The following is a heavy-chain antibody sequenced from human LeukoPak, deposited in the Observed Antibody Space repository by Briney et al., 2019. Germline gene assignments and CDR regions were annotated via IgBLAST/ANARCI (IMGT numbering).Heavy chain of an antibody. J-gene: IGHJ6*03. Sequence: SETLSLTCTVSGGSISSYYWSWIRQPPGKGLEWIGYIYYSGSTNYNPSLKSRVTISVDTSKNQFSLKLSSVTAADTAVYYCLITSYYYYYMDVWGKGTTVTVSS. V-gene: IGHV4-59*01. D-gene: IGHD1-14*01. CDR3: LITSYYYYYMDV. CDR2: IYYSGST. CDR1: GGSISSYY.